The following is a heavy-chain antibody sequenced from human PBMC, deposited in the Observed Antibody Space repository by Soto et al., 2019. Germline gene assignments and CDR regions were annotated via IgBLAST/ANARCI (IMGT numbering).Heavy chain of an antibody. CDR3: ARDGNWNYDGEYFQH. CDR1: GGSISSGDYS. CDR2: IYYSGST. V-gene: IGHV4-30-4*01. J-gene: IGHJ1*01. D-gene: IGHD1-7*01. Sequence: NPSETLSLTCTVSGGSISSGDYSWSWILQPPGKGLEWIGYIYYSGSTYYNPSLKSRVTISVDTSKNQFSLKLSSVTAADTAVYYCARDGNWNYDGEYFQHWGQGTLVTVSS.